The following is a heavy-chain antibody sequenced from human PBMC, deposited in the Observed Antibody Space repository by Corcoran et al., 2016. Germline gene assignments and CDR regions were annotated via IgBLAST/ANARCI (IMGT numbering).Heavy chain of an antibody. D-gene: IGHD3-22*01. CDR1: GYSISSGYY. J-gene: IGHJ5*02. Sequence: QVQLQESGPGLVKPSETLSLTCTVSGYSISSGYYWGWIRQPPGKGLEWIGSIYHSGSTYYNPSLKSRVTISVDTSKNQFSLKLSSVTAADTAVYYCARDYYDSSGYPRSGWFDPWGQGTLVTVSS. CDR3: ARDYYDSSGYPRSGWFDP. CDR2: IYHSGST. V-gene: IGHV4-38-2*02.